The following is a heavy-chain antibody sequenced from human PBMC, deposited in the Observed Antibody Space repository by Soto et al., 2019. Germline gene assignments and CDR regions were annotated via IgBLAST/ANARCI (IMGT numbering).Heavy chain of an antibody. Sequence: SVQVAFKASGYTFTSCYMHWVQQTPGQGLEWMGIINPSGGSTSYAQKFQGRVTMTRDTSTSTVYMELSSLRSEDTAVYYCERALAARLDWFDPWGQGTLVTVSS. D-gene: IGHD6-6*01. CDR1: GYTFTSCY. J-gene: IGHJ5*02. CDR3: ERALAARLDWFDP. V-gene: IGHV1-46*01. CDR2: INPSGGST.